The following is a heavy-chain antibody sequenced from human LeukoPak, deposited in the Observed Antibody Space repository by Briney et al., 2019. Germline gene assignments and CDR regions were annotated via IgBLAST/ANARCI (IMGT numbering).Heavy chain of an antibody. D-gene: IGHD3-10*01. J-gene: IGHJ4*02. CDR2: IIPIFGTA. Sequence: SVKVSCKASGGTFSSYAISWVRQAPGQGLEWVGGIIPIFGTANYAQKFQGRVTITADESTSTAYMELSSLRSEDTAVYYCARTDYYGSGSYYPQHPFDYWGQGTLVTVSS. CDR3: ARTDYYGSGSYYPQHPFDY. V-gene: IGHV1-69*01. CDR1: GGTFSSYA.